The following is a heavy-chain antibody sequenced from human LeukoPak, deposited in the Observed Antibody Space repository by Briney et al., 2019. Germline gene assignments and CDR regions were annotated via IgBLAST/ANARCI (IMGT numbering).Heavy chain of an antibody. Sequence: ASVKVSXKASGYTFTSYGISWVRQAPGQGLEWMGWISTYNGNTNYAQKLQGRVTMTTDTSTSTAYMELRSLRSDDTAVYYCARVPSYCGGDCYSPVDPWGQGTLVTVSS. CDR2: ISTYNGNT. J-gene: IGHJ5*02. V-gene: IGHV1-18*01. D-gene: IGHD2-21*01. CDR1: GYTFTSYG. CDR3: ARVPSYCGGDCYSPVDP.